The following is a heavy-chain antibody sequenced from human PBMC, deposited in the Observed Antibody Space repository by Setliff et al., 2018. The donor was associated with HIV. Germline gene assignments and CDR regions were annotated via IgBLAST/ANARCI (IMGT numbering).Heavy chain of an antibody. CDR2: VITILDIT. CDR3: AGPRGGEAFDI. D-gene: IGHD3-10*01. V-gene: IGHV1-69*10. Sequence: SVKVSCKASGGTSNTYAINWVRQAPGQGLEWMGQVITILDITSYAQKFQGRVTITADESTNTMYMELSSLRSDDTAVYYCAGPRGGEAFDIWGQGTMVTVSS. CDR1: GGTSNTYA. J-gene: IGHJ3*02.